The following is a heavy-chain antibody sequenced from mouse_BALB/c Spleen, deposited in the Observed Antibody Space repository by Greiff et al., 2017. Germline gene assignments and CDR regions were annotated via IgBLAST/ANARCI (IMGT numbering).Heavy chain of an antibody. CDR3: ARGGDYRYENWYFDV. CDR2: ISDGGSYT. CDR1: GFTFSDYY. J-gene: IGHJ1*01. V-gene: IGHV5-4*02. D-gene: IGHD2-14*01. Sequence: EVNVVESGGGLVKPGGSLKLSCAASGFTFSDYYMYWVRQTPEKRLEWVATISDGGSYTYYPDSVKGRFTISRDNAKNNLYLQMSSLKSEDTAMYYCARGGDYRYENWYFDVWGAGTTVTVSS.